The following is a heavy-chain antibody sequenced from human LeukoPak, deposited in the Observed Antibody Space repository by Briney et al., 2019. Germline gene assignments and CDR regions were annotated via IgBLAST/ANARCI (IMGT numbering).Heavy chain of an antibody. CDR2: IYYSGST. CDR1: GGSISSSSYY. V-gene: IGHV4-39*07. CDR3: ARDPRANTVDYYFDY. D-gene: IGHD4-23*01. J-gene: IGHJ4*02. Sequence: SETLSLTCTVSGGSISSSSYYWGWIRQPPGKGLEWIGSIYYSGSTCYNPSLKSRVTISVDTSKNQFSLKLSSVTAADTAVYYCARDPRANTVDYYFDYWGQGTLVTVSS.